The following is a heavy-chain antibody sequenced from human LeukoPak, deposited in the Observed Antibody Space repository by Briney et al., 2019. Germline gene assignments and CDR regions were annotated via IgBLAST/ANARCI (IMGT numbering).Heavy chain of an antibody. Sequence: GESLKISCKGSGYTFTNYWIGWVRQMPGKGLEWMGIIYPADSDTRYSPSFEGRVTISADESISTAYLQLSSLKASDTAIYYCAKGFSGTYYGMDVWGQGTTVTVSS. J-gene: IGHJ6*02. CDR1: GYTFTNYW. V-gene: IGHV5-51*01. CDR2: IYPADSDT. CDR3: AKGFSGTYYGMDV. D-gene: IGHD3-10*01.